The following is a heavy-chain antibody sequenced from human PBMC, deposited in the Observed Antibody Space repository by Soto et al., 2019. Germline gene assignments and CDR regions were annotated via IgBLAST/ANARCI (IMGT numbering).Heavy chain of an antibody. Sequence: PGGTPRLSSAASGFNFAKFAMNWVRQAPGQGLEWVSAISGGGSTTYYADSVKGRFTISRDNSRNTVHLQIDSLRAEDTAIYYCAKELEIVLMVLAASGSWCQG. CDR2: ISGGGSTT. J-gene: IGHJ5*02. D-gene: IGHD2-8*01. V-gene: IGHV3-23*01. CDR3: AKELEIVLMVLAASGS. CDR1: GFNFAKFA.